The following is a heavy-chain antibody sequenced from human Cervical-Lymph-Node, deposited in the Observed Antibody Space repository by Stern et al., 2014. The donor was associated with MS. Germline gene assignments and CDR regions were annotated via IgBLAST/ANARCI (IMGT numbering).Heavy chain of an antibody. CDR2: IFSGGAT. V-gene: IGHV3-53*01. J-gene: IGHJ4*02. CDR3: ARVPPGYGSNSFFDY. D-gene: IGHD4-23*01. CDR1: GFTVSSTY. Sequence: EVQLVQSGGGLIQPGGSLRLSCAPSGFTVSSTYMSWVRQAPGRGMEWVSIIFSGGATAYAVSVKGRFTISRDNSRNTLYLQMNSLRAEDTAFYYCARVPPGYGSNSFFDYWGQGNLVTVSS.